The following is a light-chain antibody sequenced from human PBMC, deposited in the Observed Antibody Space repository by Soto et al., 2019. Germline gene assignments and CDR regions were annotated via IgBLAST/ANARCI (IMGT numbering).Light chain of an antibody. CDR3: QQYGSSPPLS. Sequence: EIVLTQAPVTLSLSPGEGATRSCRAILSVTSNYLAWYQQKPGQAPRLLIYGASSRATGIPDRFSGSGSGTDFTLTISRLEPEDFAVDHCQQYGSSPPLSVGGGTKVDIK. CDR1: LSVTSNY. V-gene: IGKV3-20*01. CDR2: GAS. J-gene: IGKJ4*01.